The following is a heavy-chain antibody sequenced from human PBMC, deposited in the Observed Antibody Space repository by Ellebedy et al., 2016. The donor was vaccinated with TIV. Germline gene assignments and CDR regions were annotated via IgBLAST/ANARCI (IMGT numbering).Heavy chain of an antibody. Sequence: GESLKISCAASGFTFSSHDMHRVRQGTGQGLEWVSASGTDGDTYYPGSVKGRFTISRENAKNSLYLQITSLRAEDTAVYYCARVRFGDTAVDYWGQGTLVTVSS. CDR2: SGTDGDT. J-gene: IGHJ4*03. D-gene: IGHD5-18*01. CDR1: GFTFSSHD. V-gene: IGHV3-13*01. CDR3: ARVRFGDTAVDY.